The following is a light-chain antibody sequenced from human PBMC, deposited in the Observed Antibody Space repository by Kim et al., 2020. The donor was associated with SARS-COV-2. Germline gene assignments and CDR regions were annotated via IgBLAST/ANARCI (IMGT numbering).Light chain of an antibody. Sequence: VTSPGTGSSSNIGAGYDVHWYQQLPGTAPKLLIYGNSNRPSGVPDRFSGSKSGTSASLAITGLQAEDEADYYCQSYDSSLSGSGVFGGGTQLTVL. CDR2: GNS. V-gene: IGLV1-40*01. J-gene: IGLJ2*01. CDR1: SSNIGAGYD. CDR3: QSYDSSLSGSGV.